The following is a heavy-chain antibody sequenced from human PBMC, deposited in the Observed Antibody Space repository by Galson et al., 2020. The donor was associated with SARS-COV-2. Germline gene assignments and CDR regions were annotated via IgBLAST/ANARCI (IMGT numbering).Heavy chain of an antibody. CDR2: IKGDGSST. Sequence: GESLKISCAASGFTFSSHWMHWVRQAPGKGLVWVARIKGDGSSTNYADSVKGRFTISRDNAKNTVYLQMNSLRAEDTAVYYCTRELVTGAFLEWYYWFGPWGQGTLVTVSS. D-gene: IGHD3-3*01. J-gene: IGHJ5*02. CDR1: GFTFSSHW. V-gene: IGHV3-74*01. CDR3: TRELVTGAFLEWYYWFGP.